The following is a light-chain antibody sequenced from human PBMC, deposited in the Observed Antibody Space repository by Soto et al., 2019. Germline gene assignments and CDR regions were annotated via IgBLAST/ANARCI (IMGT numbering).Light chain of an antibody. Sequence: EIVITQATATLSVSPGERATLSCRASQSVSNNLAWYQQKPGQAPRLLIYGASTRATGIPARFSGSGSGTEFTLTISSLQSEDFAVYYCQQYNDWPRGTFGGGTKVEIK. CDR1: QSVSNN. J-gene: IGKJ4*01. CDR2: GAS. V-gene: IGKV3-15*01. CDR3: QQYNDWPRGT.